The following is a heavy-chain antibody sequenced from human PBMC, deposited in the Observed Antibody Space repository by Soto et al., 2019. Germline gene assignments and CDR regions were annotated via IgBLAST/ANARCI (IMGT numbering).Heavy chain of an antibody. Sequence: SETLSLTCAVYGGSFSGYYWSWIRQPPGKGLEWIGEINHSGSTNYNPSLKSRVTISVDTSKNQFSLKLSSVTAADTAVYYCARGLGVLVSCSLYLTGGLINWFDPWGQGTLVTVSS. V-gene: IGHV4-34*01. D-gene: IGHD6-13*01. CDR1: GGSFSGYY. CDR3: ARGLGVLVSCSLYLTGGLINWFDP. CDR2: INHSGST. J-gene: IGHJ5*02.